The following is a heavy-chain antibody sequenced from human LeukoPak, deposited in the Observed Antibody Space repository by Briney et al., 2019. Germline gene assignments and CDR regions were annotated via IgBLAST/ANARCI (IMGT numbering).Heavy chain of an antibody. CDR1: GFTVSTNY. CDR2: MYGGGTT. D-gene: IGHD1-26*01. Sequence: GGSLRLSCAASGFTVSTNYMSWVRQAPGTGLEWVSVMYGGGTTYYAESVKGRFTISRDNAKNSLFLQMNSLRAEDTAVYYCARDLIVGTTYFDYWGQGTLVTVSS. V-gene: IGHV3-53*01. J-gene: IGHJ4*02. CDR3: ARDLIVGTTYFDY.